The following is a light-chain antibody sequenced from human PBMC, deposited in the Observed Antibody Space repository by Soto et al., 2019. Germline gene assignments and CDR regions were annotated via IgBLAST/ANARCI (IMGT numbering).Light chain of an antibody. V-gene: IGKV3-15*01. CDR1: QSVRSN. CDR3: HQRQSWPRT. CDR2: GAS. J-gene: IGKJ1*01. Sequence: IVMTQSPATLSVSPGERFTLSCRASQSVRSNLAWYQQKPGQAPRLLIYGASTRATGIPARFSGSGSGTEFTLTISSMQSEDFALYYCHQRQSWPRTFGQGTKVDIK.